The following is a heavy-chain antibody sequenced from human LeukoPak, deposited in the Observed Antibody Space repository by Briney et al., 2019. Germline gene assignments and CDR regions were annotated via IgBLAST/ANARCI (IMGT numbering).Heavy chain of an antibody. J-gene: IGHJ6*02. D-gene: IGHD3-3*01. V-gene: IGHV1-2*02. CDR3: ARTYLLRFSMDV. CDR1: GYTFTGYY. CDR2: INPNSGGT. Sequence: ASVKVSCKASGYTFTGYYMHWVRQAPGQGLEWMGWINPNSGGTNHAQKFQGRVTMTRDTSISTAYMELSRLRSDDTAVYYCARTYLLRFSMDVWGQGTTVTVSS.